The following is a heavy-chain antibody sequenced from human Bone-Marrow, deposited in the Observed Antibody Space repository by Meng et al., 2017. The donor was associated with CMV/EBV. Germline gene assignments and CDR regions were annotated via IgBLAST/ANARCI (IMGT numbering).Heavy chain of an antibody. CDR2: ISSSSSYI. CDR1: GFTFSSYS. D-gene: IGHD3-3*01. CDR3: AREREWVHYYYGMDV. Sequence: GESLKISCAASGFTFSSYSMNWVRQAPGKGLEWVSSISSSSSYIYYADSVKGRFTISRDNAKNSLYLQMNSLRAKDTAVYYCAREREWVHYYYGMDVWGQGTTVTVSS. V-gene: IGHV3-21*01. J-gene: IGHJ6*02.